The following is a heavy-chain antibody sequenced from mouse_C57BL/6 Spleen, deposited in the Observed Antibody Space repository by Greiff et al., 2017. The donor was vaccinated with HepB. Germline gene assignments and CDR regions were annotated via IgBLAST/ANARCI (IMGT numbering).Heavy chain of an antibody. CDR2: ISYDGSN. Sequence: EVKLMESGPGLVKPSQSLSLTCSVTGYSITSGYYWNWIRQFPGNKLEWMGYISYDGSNNYNPSLKNRISITRDTSKNQFFLKLNSVTTEDTATYYCARGYSNYVGYFDVWGTGTTVTVSS. V-gene: IGHV3-6*01. J-gene: IGHJ1*03. CDR3: ARGYSNYVGYFDV. D-gene: IGHD2-5*01. CDR1: GYSITSGYY.